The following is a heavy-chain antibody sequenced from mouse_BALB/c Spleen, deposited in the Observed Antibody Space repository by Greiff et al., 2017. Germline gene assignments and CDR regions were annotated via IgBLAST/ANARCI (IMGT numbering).Heavy chain of an antibody. CDR3: TRQWFAY. CDR2: IDPETGGT. Sequence: QVTLKVCGAELVRPGASVTLSCKASGYTFTDYEMHWVKQTPVHGLEWIGAIDPETGGTAYNQKFKGKATLTADKSSSTAYMELRSLTSEDSAVYYCTRQWFAYWGQGTLVTVSA. CDR1: GYTFTDYE. V-gene: IGHV1-15*01. J-gene: IGHJ3*01.